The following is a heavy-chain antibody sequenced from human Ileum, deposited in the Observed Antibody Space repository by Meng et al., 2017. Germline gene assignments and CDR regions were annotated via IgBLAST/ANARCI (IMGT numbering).Heavy chain of an antibody. V-gene: IGHV4-61*08. J-gene: IGHJ4*02. Sequence: QVQLQESGPGLVGPSQTLSLFCTVSGGSVSSAGYQWGWIRQPPGKGLEWIGYASTNYNPSLKSRVTISLDTSKNQFSLKLSSVTAADTAVYYCARDHWGSLDYWGQGILVTVSS. CDR1: GGSVSSAGYQ. CDR3: ARDHWGSLDY. D-gene: IGHD7-27*01. CDR2: AST.